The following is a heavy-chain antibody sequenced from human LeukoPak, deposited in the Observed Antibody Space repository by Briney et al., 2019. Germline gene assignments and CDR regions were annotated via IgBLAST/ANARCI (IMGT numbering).Heavy chain of an antibody. CDR2: IKSKTDGGTT. J-gene: IGHJ4*02. D-gene: IGHD5-12*01. V-gene: IGHV3-15*01. Sequence: GGSLRLXCAASGFTSSNAWMSWVRQAPGKGLEWVGRIKSKTDGGTTDYAAPVKGRFTISRDDSKNTLYLQMNSLKTEDTAVYYCTTGGYDEYFDYWGQGTLVTVSS. CDR1: GFTSSNAW. CDR3: TTGGYDEYFDY.